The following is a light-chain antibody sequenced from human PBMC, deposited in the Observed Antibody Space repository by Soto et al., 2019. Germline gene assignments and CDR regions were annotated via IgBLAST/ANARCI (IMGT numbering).Light chain of an antibody. CDR1: QSVLYSSNNKNY. CDR2: WAS. V-gene: IGKV4-1*01. Sequence: DIVMTQSPDSMAVYLGERATINCKSSQSVLYSSNNKNYLAWYQQKPGQPPKLLIYWASTRESGVPDRFSGSGSGTDFTLTISSLQAEDVAVYYCQQYYSTPLTFGGGTKLDIK. J-gene: IGKJ4*01. CDR3: QQYYSTPLT.